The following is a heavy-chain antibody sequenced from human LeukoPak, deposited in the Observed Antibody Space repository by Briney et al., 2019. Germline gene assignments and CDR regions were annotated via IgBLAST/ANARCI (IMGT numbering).Heavy chain of an antibody. CDR2: ISGSGGST. Sequence: GGSLRLSCAASGFTFSSYAMSWVRQAPGKGLEWVSAISGSGGSTYYADSVKGRFTISRDNSKNTLYLQMNSLRAEDTAVYYCAKGLGSSDYGLRTFDYWGQGTLVTVSS. CDR1: GFTFSSYA. CDR3: AKGLGSSDYGLRTFDY. V-gene: IGHV3-23*01. J-gene: IGHJ4*02. D-gene: IGHD3-22*01.